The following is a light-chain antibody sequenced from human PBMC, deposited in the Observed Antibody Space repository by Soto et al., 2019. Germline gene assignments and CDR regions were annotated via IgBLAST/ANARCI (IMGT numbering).Light chain of an antibody. CDR1: QSVGTS. J-gene: IGKJ1*01. CDR3: QQYGSSPRT. V-gene: IGKV3-20*01. CDR2: GAS. Sequence: DTILTQTPGTLSCSPWDIAALSCRPSQSVGTSLAWYQQKPGQAPRLLIYGASSRATGIPDRFSGSGSGSDFTLTISKLEPEDFAVYCCQQYGSSPRTFGQGTKVDIK.